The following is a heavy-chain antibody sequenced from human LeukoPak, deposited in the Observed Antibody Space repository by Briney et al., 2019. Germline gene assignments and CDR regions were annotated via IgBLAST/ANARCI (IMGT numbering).Heavy chain of an antibody. J-gene: IGHJ4*02. Sequence: PSETLSLTCAVYGGSFSGYYWSWIRQPPGKGLEWIGEINHSGSTNYNASLKSRVTISVDTSKNQFSLKLSSVTAADTAVYYCARGGTYDFWSSYPYYFDYWGQGTLVTVSS. V-gene: IGHV4-34*01. D-gene: IGHD3-3*01. CDR3: ARGGTYDFWSSYPYYFDY. CDR1: GGSFSGYY. CDR2: INHSGST.